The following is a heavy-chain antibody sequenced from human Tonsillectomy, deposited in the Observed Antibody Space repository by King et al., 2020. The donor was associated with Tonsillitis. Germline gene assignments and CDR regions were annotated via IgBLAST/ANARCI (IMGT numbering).Heavy chain of an antibody. V-gene: IGHV3-30*18. CDR1: GFTFSSYG. Sequence: VQLVESGGGVVEPERSLKLSCAASGFTFSSYGMNWVRQPPGKGLEWVAVISYDGSNKYYADSVKGRFTISSDNSKTTMYLQMKSLRDEDTAVYYCAKESSPWSYYYMDVWGKGTTVTVSS. J-gene: IGHJ6*03. D-gene: IGHD3-10*01. CDR3: AKESSPWSYYYMDV. CDR2: ISYDGSNK.